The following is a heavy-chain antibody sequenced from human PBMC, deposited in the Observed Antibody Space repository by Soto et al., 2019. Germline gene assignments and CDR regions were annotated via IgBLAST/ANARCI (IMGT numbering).Heavy chain of an antibody. CDR1: GGSISSYY. CDR2: IYYSGST. Sequence: SETLSLTCTVSGGSISSYYWSWIRQPPGKGLEWIGYIYYSGSTNYNPSLKSRVTISVDTSKNQFSLKLSSVTAADTAVYYCARHRTIGGNDFWGQGTLVTVSS. V-gene: IGHV4-59*08. CDR3: ARHRTIGGNDF. D-gene: IGHD3-3*01. J-gene: IGHJ4*02.